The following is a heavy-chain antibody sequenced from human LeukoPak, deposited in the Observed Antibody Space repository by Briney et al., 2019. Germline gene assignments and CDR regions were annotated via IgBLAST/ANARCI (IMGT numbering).Heavy chain of an antibody. CDR2: LWYDGTTT. D-gene: IGHD7-27*01. CDR1: GFTFSGFG. V-gene: IGHV3-33*06. Sequence: GGSLRLSCTASGFTFSGFGMHWVRQAPGRGLEWVALLWYDGTTTYYADSVKGRFTISRDTSKNTLHLQMHSLTLEDTAVYYLAKDPLLGSNPRLFEYWGQGTLVTASS. J-gene: IGHJ4*02. CDR3: AKDPLLGSNPRLFEY.